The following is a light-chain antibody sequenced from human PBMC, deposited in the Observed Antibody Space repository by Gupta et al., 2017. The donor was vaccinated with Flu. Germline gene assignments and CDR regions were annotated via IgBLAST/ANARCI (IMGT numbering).Light chain of an antibody. CDR3: CSYAGTFTVV. Sequence: SVTVPCTGTSSDIGNYDYVSWYQQHPGKAPKLMIYNVSRRPSGVPERFSGSKSGSTASLTISGLRAEDEADYHCCSYAGTFTVVFGGGTKVTVL. V-gene: IGLV2-11*01. J-gene: IGLJ2*01. CDR2: NVS. CDR1: SSDIGNYDY.